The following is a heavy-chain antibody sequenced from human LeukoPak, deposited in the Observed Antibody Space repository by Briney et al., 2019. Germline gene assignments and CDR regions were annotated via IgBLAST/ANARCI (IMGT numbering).Heavy chain of an antibody. CDR3: ARGEQLEDAFDI. J-gene: IGHJ3*02. CDR1: GGSISSSSYY. V-gene: IGHV4-61*05. D-gene: IGHD6-6*01. Sequence: MSSETLSLTCTVSGGSISSSSYYWGWIRQPPGKGLEWIGYIYYSGSTNYNPSLKSRVTISVDTSKNQFSLKLSSVTAADTAVYYCARGEQLEDAFDIWGQGTMVTVSS. CDR2: IYYSGST.